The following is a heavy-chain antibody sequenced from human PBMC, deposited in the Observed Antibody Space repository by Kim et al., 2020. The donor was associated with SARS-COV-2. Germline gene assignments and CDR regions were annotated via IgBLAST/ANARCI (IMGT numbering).Heavy chain of an antibody. J-gene: IGHJ4*02. D-gene: IGHD1-26*01. Sequence: YYDPSLKSRVTISVDTSKNQFSLKLSSVTAADTAVYYCARVRRVGASHDYWGQGTLVTVSS. CDR3: ARVRRVGASHDY. V-gene: IGHV4-39*07.